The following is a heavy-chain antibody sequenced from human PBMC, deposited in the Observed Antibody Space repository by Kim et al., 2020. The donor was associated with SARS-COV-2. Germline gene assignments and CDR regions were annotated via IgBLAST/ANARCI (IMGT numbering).Heavy chain of an antibody. V-gene: IGHV3-23*01. CDR3: AKDSCCPDGGEAQFWSGYFETPPPDNWFDP. CDR1: GFTFSSYA. Sequence: GGSLRLSCAASGFTFSSYAMSWVRQAPGKGLEWVSAISGSGGSTYYADSVKGRFTISRDNSKNTLYLQMNSLRAEDTAVYYCAKDSCCPDGGEAQFWSGYFETPPPDNWFDPWGQGTLVTVSS. D-gene: IGHD3-3*01. CDR2: ISGSGGST. J-gene: IGHJ5*02.